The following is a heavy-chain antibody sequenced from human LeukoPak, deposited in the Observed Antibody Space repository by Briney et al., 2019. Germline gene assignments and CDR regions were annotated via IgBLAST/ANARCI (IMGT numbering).Heavy chain of an antibody. Sequence: SVKVSCKASGFTFTSSVMQWVRQARGQRLEWIGWIVVGSGNTNHAQKFQERVTITRDMSTNTAYMELSSLRSEDTAVYYCAVRDYDFWRGYHSWRQGTLVTVSS. J-gene: IGHJ4*02. CDR2: IVVGSGNT. CDR3: AVRDYDFWRGYHS. D-gene: IGHD3-3*01. V-gene: IGHV1-58*02. CDR1: GFTFTSSV.